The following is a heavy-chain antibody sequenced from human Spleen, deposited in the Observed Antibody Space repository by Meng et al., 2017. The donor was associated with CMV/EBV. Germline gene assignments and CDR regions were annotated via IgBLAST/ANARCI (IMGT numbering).Heavy chain of an antibody. CDR3: ARGGEQLYRGYYYYYGMDV. CDR1: GGSFSGYY. V-gene: IGHV4-34*01. D-gene: IGHD6-6*01. CDR2: INHSGST. Sequence: SETLSLTCTVSGGSFSGYYWSWIRQPPGKGLEWIGEINHSGSTNYNPSLKSRVTISVDTSKNQFSLKLSSVTAADTAVYYCARGGEQLYRGYYYYYGMDVWGQGTTVTVSS. J-gene: IGHJ6*02.